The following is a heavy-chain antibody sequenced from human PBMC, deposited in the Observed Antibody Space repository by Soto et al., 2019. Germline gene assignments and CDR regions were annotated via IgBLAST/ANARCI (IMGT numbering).Heavy chain of an antibody. D-gene: IGHD2-2*01. CDR2: IIPIPGTA. CDR1: GGTFGSYA. CDR3: ARSQGSSTSLEIYYYYYYGMDV. J-gene: IGHJ6*02. V-gene: IGHV1-69*01. Sequence: QVQLVQSGAEVKKPGSSVKVSCKASGGTFGSYAISWVRQAPGQGLEWMGGIIPIPGTANYAQKFPGRVTIAADESTSTAYMELSSLRSEDTAVYYCARSQGSSTSLEIYYYYYYGMDVWGQGTTVTGSS.